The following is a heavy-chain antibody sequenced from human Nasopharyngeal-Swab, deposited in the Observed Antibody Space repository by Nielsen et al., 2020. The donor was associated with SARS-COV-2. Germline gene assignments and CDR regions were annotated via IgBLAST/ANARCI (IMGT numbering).Heavy chain of an antibody. CDR1: GFAFSTYA. D-gene: IGHD1-26*01. J-gene: IGHJ4*02. Sequence: GESLKISCAASGFAFSTYAVSWVRQAPGKGLEWVSALSANGGRTYYADSVKGRFTISRDNSKNTLYLQMNTLRAEDTAVYYCAKDRAWGLDYWGQGTLVTVSS. CDR3: AKDRAWGLDY. CDR2: LSANGGRT. V-gene: IGHV3-23*01.